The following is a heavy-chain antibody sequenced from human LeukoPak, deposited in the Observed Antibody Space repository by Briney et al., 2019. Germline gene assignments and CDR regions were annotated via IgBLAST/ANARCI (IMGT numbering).Heavy chain of an antibody. Sequence: SQTLSLTCAISGDSVSSKSATWIWLRQSPSRGLEWRGRTYYSSKWYYDYGLSVRSRITVNPDTSKNQFSLQSNSVTPEDTAVYYCARAPHGSGCDFWSQGALVTVSS. V-gene: IGHV6-1*01. CDR2: TYYSSKWYY. D-gene: IGHD6-19*01. CDR3: ARAPHGSGCDF. J-gene: IGHJ4*02. CDR1: GDSVSSKSAT.